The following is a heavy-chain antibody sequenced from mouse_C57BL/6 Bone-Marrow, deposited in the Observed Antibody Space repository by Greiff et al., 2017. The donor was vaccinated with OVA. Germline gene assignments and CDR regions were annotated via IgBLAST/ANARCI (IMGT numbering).Heavy chain of an antibody. Sequence: VQLQQPGAELVRPGTSVKLSCKASGYTFTSYWMHWVKQRPGQGLEWIGVIDPSDSYTNYTQKFKGKATLTVDTSSSTAYMQLSSLTSEDSAVYYCARRNRAWFAYWGQGTLVTVSA. CDR3: ARRNRAWFAY. V-gene: IGHV1-59*01. CDR1: GYTFTSYW. J-gene: IGHJ3*01. CDR2: IDPSDSYT.